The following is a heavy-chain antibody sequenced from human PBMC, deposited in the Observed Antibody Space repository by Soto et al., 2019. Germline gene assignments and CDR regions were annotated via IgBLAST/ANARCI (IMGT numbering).Heavy chain of an antibody. CDR2: IWYDGSNK. D-gene: IGHD2-2*01. J-gene: IGHJ6*02. CDR1: GFTFSSYG. V-gene: IGHV3-33*01. CDR3: ARAYCSSTSCSYGMGG. Sequence: QVQLVESGGGVVQPGRSLRLSCAASGFTFSSYGMHWVRQAPGKGLEWVAVIWYDGSNKYYADSVKGRFTISRDNSKNPLYLQMNSLRAEETAVYYCARAYCSSTSCSYGMGGWGQGTTVNVSS.